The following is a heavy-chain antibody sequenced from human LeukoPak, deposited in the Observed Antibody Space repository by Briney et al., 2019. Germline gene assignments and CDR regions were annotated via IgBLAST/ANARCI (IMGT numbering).Heavy chain of an antibody. J-gene: IGHJ4*02. V-gene: IGHV3-30-3*01. CDR3: ARSPSSSWHTFDS. D-gene: IGHD6-13*01. CDR2: VSYDESRK. CDR1: GFKFTDYA. Sequence: GESLKISCEAFGFKFTDYAMHWVRQTPGRGLEWVAVVSYDESRKYHVDFVQGRFTVSRDNSKNTLYLQMNSLRVGDTALYYCARSPSSSWHTFDSWGQGTVVIVSS.